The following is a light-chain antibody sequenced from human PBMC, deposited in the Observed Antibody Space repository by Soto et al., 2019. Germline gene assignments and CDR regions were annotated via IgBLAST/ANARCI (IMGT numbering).Light chain of an antibody. J-gene: IGLJ7*01. CDR3: AAWDDSLSGTV. Sequence: QLVLTQPPSASGTPGQRVTISCSGSSSNIGSNYVYWYQQIPGTAPKLLIYRNNQRPSGVPDRFSGSQSGTSASLAISGLRSEDEADYYCAAWDDSLSGTVFGGGTQLTVL. CDR1: SSNIGSNY. CDR2: RNN. V-gene: IGLV1-47*01.